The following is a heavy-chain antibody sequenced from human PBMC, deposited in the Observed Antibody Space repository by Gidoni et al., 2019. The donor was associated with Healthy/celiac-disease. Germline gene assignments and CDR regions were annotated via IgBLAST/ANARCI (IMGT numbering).Heavy chain of an antibody. D-gene: IGHD6-19*01. CDR3: ARGARQWLVHYDV. CDR2: ISSSSSYI. V-gene: IGHV3-21*01. CDR1: GFTFSSYS. Sequence: EVQLVESGGGLVKPGGSLRLSCAASGFTFSSYSMNWVRQAPGKGLEWVSSISSSSSYIYYADSVKGRFTISRDNAKNSLYLQMNSLRAEDTAVYYCARGARQWLVHYDVWGKGTTVTVSS. J-gene: IGHJ6*04.